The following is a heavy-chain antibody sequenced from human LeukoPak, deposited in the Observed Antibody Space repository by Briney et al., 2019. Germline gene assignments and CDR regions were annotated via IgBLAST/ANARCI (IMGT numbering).Heavy chain of an antibody. J-gene: IGHJ4*02. V-gene: IGHV1-24*01. CDR3: ATQFYYDSSGYGGSYFDY. Sequence: ASVKVSCKVSGYTLTELSMHWVRQAPGKGLEWMGGFDPEDGETIYAQKFQGRVTMTEDTSTDTAYMELSSLRSGDTAVYYCATQFYYDSSGYGGSYFDYWGQGTLVTVSS. CDR2: FDPEDGET. CDR1: GYTLTELS. D-gene: IGHD3-22*01.